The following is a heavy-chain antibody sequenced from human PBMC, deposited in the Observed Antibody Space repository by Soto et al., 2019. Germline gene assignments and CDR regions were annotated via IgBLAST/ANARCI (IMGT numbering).Heavy chain of an antibody. CDR2: IYKSATT. D-gene: IGHD2-15*01. Sequence: SETLSLTCSVSGDSISSVDYFWAWIRQPPGQALEYIGYIYKSATTYYNPSFESRVAISLDTSKSQFSLNVTSVTAADTAVYFCARGRYCLTGRCLPNWFDSWGQGTLVTVSS. V-gene: IGHV4-30-4*01. CDR1: GDSISSVDYF. J-gene: IGHJ5*01. CDR3: ARGRYCLTGRCLPNWFDS.